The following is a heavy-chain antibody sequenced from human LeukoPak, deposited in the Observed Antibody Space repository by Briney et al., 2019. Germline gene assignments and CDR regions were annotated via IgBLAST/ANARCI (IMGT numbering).Heavy chain of an antibody. CDR2: IIPIFGTA. D-gene: IGHD2-15*01. CDR3: ARDKGYCSGGSCYWFDY. CDR1: GGTFSSYA. V-gene: IGHV1-69*05. Sequence: GASVKVSCKASGGTFSSYAISWVRQAPGQGLEWMGGIIPIFGTANYVQKFQGRVTITTDESTSTAYMELSSLRSEDTAVYYCARDKGYCSGGSCYWFDYWGQGTLVTVSS. J-gene: IGHJ4*02.